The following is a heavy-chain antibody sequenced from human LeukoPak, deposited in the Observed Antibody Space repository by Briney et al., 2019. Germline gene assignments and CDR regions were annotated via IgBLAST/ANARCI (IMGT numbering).Heavy chain of an antibody. Sequence: ASVKVSCKASGYTFNGSYMHWVRQAPGQRLEWMGGINPNSGGTNYAQKFQGRVTMPRDTSISTAYMELSRLRSDDTAVYYCARHYYDSSGYYQIDYWGQGTLVTVSS. CDR2: INPNSGGT. J-gene: IGHJ4*02. CDR1: GYTFNGSY. CDR3: ARHYYDSSGYYQIDY. V-gene: IGHV1-2*02. D-gene: IGHD3-22*01.